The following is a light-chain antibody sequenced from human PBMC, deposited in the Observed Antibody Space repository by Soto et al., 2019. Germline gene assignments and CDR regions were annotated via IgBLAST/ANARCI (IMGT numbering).Light chain of an antibody. CDR1: QSICSW. V-gene: IGKV1-5*01. CDR3: QQYNSYSWT. Sequence: DIPMTQSPSTLSASVGDRVTITCRASQSICSWLAWYQQKPGKAPQLLIYGASSFESGVPSRFSGSGSGTEFTLTISSLQPDDFATYYCQQYNSYSWTFGQGTKVEIK. CDR2: GAS. J-gene: IGKJ1*01.